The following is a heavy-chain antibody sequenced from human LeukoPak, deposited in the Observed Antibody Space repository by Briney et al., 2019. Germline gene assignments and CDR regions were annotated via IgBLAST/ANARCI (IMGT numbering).Heavy chain of an antibody. CDR1: GFTFRDYG. V-gene: IGHV3-74*01. Sequence: GGSLRLSCEASGFTFRDYGMHWVRQAPGKGLVWVSRINGDESSRAYADSVKGRFTISRDNARNTLYLQMNSLRVEDTAIYYCARERAESNWTNHTLFDSWGQGTPVTVSS. CDR3: ARERAESNWTNHTLFDS. J-gene: IGHJ4*02. D-gene: IGHD1/OR15-1a*01. CDR2: INGDESSR.